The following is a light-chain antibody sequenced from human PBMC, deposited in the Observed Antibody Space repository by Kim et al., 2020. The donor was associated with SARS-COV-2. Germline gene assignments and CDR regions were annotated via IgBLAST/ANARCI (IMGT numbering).Light chain of an antibody. Sequence: PGQRVTVSCSGSSPNIVSNYVYCDKQLPGTAPKLLIYRKNQRPSGVPDRFSGAKSGTSASLAISGLRSEEEADYDCAAWDDSLSGLFGGGTKLTVL. CDR2: RKN. CDR3: AAWDDSLSGL. J-gene: IGLJ2*01. V-gene: IGLV1-47*01. CDR1: SPNIVSNY.